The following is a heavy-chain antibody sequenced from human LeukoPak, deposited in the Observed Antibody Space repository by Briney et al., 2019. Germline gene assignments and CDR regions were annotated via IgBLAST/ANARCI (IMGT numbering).Heavy chain of an antibody. CDR1: GFTFSSYS. V-gene: IGHV3-21*04. Sequence: GGSLGLSCAASGFTFSSYSMNWVRQAPGKGLEWVSSISSSSSYIYYADSVKGRFTISRDNSKNTLYLQMDSLRAEDTAVYYCAKDPLGEFDYWGQGTLVTVSS. CDR3: AKDPLGEFDY. J-gene: IGHJ4*02. CDR2: ISSSSSYI. D-gene: IGHD3-16*01.